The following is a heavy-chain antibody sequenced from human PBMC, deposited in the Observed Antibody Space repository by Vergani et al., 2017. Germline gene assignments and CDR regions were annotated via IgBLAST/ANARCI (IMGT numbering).Heavy chain of an antibody. V-gene: IGHV4-38-2*01. CDR2: VSHSGST. J-gene: IGHJ4*02. CDR3: ASLLTGGIDY. Sequence: QVQLQESGPGLVKPSETLSLTCAVSDYSISSGYYWGWVRQPPGKGLDWIGSVSHSGSTSYNPSLKSRVTISIDTSKNQFSLKLTSVTAADTAVYYCASLLTGGIDYWGQGILVTVFS. D-gene: IGHD3-16*01. CDR1: DYSISSGYY.